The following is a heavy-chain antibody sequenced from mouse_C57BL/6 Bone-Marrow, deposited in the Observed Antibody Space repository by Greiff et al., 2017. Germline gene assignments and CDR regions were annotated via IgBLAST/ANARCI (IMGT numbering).Heavy chain of an antibody. J-gene: IGHJ3*01. D-gene: IGHD2-5*01. CDR3: AAYYSNPLFAY. V-gene: IGHV5-4*03. CDR2: ISDGGSYT. CDR1: GFTFSSYA. Sequence: EVKLVESGGGLVKPGGSLKLSCAASGFTFSSYAMSWVRQTPEKRLEWVATISDGGSYTYYPDNVKGRFTISRDNAKNNLYLQMSHLKSEDTAMYYCAAYYSNPLFAYWGQGTLVTVSA.